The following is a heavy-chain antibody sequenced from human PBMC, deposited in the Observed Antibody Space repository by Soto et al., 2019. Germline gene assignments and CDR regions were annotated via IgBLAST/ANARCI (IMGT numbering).Heavy chain of an antibody. V-gene: IGHV3-21*01. CDR3: ARVAGTGDYFDY. J-gene: IGHJ4*02. CDR1: GFTFSSYS. CDR2: ISSSSSYI. Sequence: EVQLVESGGGLVKPGGSLRLSCAASGFTFSSYSMNWVRQAPGKGLEWVSSISSSSSYIYYADSVKGRFTISRDNAKNSLYLQMNSLRAEDTAVYYWARVAGTGDYFDYWGQGTLVTVSS. D-gene: IGHD6-13*01.